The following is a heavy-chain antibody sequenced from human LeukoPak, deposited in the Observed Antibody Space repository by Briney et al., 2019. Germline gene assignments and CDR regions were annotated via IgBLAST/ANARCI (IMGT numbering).Heavy chain of an antibody. Sequence: YPGGSLRLSCAASGFTFSSYAMSWVRQAPGKGLEWVSAISGSGGSTYYADSVKGRFTISRDNSKNTLYLQMNSLRAEDTAVYYCAKDSEVAVAGNDYWGQGTLVTVSS. CDR2: ISGSGGST. D-gene: IGHD6-19*01. CDR3: AKDSEVAVAGNDY. J-gene: IGHJ4*02. CDR1: GFTFSSYA. V-gene: IGHV3-23*01.